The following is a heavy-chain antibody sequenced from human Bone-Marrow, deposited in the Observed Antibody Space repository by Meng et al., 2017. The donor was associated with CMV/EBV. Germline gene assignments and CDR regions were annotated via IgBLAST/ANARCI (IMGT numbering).Heavy chain of an antibody. CDR3: ASRCSSTSCYKALGRRYYYGMDV. Sequence: ASVKVSCKASGYTFTGYYMHWVRQAPGQGLEWMGWMNPNSGNTGYAQKFQGRVTMTRNTSISTAYMELSSLRSEDTAVYYCASRCSSTSCYKALGRRYYYGMDVWGQGTTVAVSS. V-gene: IGHV1-8*02. CDR2: MNPNSGNT. J-gene: IGHJ6*02. CDR1: GYTFTGYY. D-gene: IGHD2-2*02.